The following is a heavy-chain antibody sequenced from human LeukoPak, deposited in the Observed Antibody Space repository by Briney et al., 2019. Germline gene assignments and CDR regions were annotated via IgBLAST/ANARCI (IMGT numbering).Heavy chain of an antibody. J-gene: IGHJ6*02. CDR2: IYPGDSDT. V-gene: IGHV5-51*01. D-gene: IGHD2-2*01. CDR1: GYTFTTYW. Sequence: GESLKISCKGSGYTFTTYWIGWVRQVPGKGLEWMGIIYPGDSDTRYSPSFQGQVTISADKSISTAYLQWSSLKASDTAMYYCARRAYCSSTSCYSPVDVWGQGTTVTVSS. CDR3: ARRAYCSSTSCYSPVDV.